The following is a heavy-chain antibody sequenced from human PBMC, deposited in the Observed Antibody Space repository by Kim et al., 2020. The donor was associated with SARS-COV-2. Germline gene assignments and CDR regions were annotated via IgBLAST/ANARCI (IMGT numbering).Heavy chain of an antibody. J-gene: IGHJ6*03. D-gene: IGHD4-4*01. CDR3: AREGVSYSNYYYYMDV. Sequence: SVKGRFTISRDNSKNALYLQINSLRAEDTAVYYCAREGVSYSNYYYYMDVWGKGTTVTVSS. V-gene: IGHV3-30*01.